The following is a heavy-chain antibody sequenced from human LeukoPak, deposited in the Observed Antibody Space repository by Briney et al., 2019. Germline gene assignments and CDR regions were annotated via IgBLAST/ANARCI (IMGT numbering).Heavy chain of an antibody. CDR2: INHSGRT. J-gene: IGHJ4*02. CDR3: ARGPPRDFGASGFYYNY. D-gene: IGHD4/OR15-4a*01. CDR1: GGSFSDYY. Sequence: SETLSLTCAIYGGSFSDYYWSWVRQPPGKGLEWLGEINHSGRTNYNPSLTSRVTMSVDTSKNQFSLKLSPVTAADTAVYFCARGPPRDFGASGFYYNYWGQGTRVTVSS. V-gene: IGHV4-34*01.